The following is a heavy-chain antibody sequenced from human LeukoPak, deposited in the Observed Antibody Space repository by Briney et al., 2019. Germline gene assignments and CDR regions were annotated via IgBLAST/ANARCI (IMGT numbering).Heavy chain of an antibody. CDR1: GFTFSSCW. CDR3: ARAREWFGELFYDY. V-gene: IGHV3-7*01. Sequence: QSGGSLRLSCAASGFTFSSCWMSWVRQAPGKGLEWVANIKQDGSEKYYVDSVKGRFTISRDNAKNSLYLQMNSLRAEDTAVYYCARAREWFGELFYDYWGQGTLVTVSS. J-gene: IGHJ4*02. CDR2: IKQDGSEK. D-gene: IGHD3-10*01.